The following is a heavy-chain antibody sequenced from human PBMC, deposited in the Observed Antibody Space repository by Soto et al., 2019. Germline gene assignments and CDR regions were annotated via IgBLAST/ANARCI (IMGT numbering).Heavy chain of an antibody. CDR3: ARDPPQVRYFDWLPFDY. CDR2: VYPGDSDA. V-gene: IGHV5-51*01. D-gene: IGHD3-9*01. Sequence: GESLKISCKGSGYIFTNYWNAWVRQMPGRGLEWMGIVYPGDSDARYSPSFQGQVTISADKSSSTAYLQWSSLKASDNAMYYWARDPPQVRYFDWLPFDYCGQGTLVTXSS. CDR1: GYIFTNYW. J-gene: IGHJ4*02.